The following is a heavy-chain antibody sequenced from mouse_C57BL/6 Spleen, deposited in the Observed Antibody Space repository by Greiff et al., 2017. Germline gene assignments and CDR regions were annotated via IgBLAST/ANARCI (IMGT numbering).Heavy chain of an antibody. Sequence: EVQGVESGGGLVKPGGSLKLSCAASGFTFSDYGMHWVRQAPEKGLEWVAYISSGSSTIYYADTVKGRFTISRDNAKNTLFLQMTSLRSEDTAMYYCARPYYYGSEDYFDYWGQGTTLTVSS. CDR3: ARPYYYGSEDYFDY. V-gene: IGHV5-17*01. CDR2: ISSGSSTI. J-gene: IGHJ2*01. D-gene: IGHD1-1*01. CDR1: GFTFSDYG.